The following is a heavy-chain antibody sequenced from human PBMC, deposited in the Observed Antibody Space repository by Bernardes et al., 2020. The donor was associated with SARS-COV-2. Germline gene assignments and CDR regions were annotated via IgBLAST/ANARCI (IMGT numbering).Heavy chain of an antibody. D-gene: IGHD3-3*01. J-gene: IGHJ4*02. CDR2: IYYSGST. CDR3: ARQHLGGVTIFGVVTTDRYFDY. Sequence: QTLSLTCTVSGGSISSSSYYWGWIRQPPGKGLEWIGNIYYSGSTYYNPSLKSRVTISVDTSKNQFSLKLSSVTAADTAVYYCARQHLGGVTIFGVVTTDRYFDYWGQGTLVTVSS. CDR1: GGSISSSSYY. V-gene: IGHV4-39*01.